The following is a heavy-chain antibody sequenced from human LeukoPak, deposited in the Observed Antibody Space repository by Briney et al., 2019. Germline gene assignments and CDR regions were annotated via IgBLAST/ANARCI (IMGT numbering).Heavy chain of an antibody. D-gene: IGHD3-3*01. J-gene: IGHJ5*02. V-gene: IGHV1-46*01. CDR1: GYTFTNYF. Sequence: ASVKVTCKASGYTFTNYFIHWVRQAPGQGLEWMGIINPSDGRTIYAENFQGRITRDTSTSTVFLDLRSLTYEDSAVYYCAREDGISSDLWKSGPPASWGQGSLVAVSS. CDR3: AREDGISSDLWKSGPPAS. CDR2: INPSDGRT.